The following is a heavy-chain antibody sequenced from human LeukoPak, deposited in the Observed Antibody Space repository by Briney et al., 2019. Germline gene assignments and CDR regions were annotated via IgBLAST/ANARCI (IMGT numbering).Heavy chain of an antibody. CDR1: GYTFTSYY. J-gene: IGHJ3*02. D-gene: IGHD3-22*01. CDR3: AREGLQNYYDSSGGGHAFDI. V-gene: IGHV1-46*01. Sequence: ASVTVSCKASGYTFTSYYMHWVRQAPGQGLEWMGIINPSGGSTSYAQKFQGRVTMTRDTSTSTVYMELSSLRSEDTAVYYCAREGLQNYYDSSGGGHAFDIWGQGTMVTVSS. CDR2: INPSGGST.